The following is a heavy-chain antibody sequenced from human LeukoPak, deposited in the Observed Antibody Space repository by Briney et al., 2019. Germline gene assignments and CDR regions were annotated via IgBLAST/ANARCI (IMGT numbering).Heavy chain of an antibody. CDR3: ASASNRYHPGYSSGWYFRNWFDP. CDR1: GYTFTGCY. Sequence: GASVKVSCKASGYTFTGCYMHWVRQAPRQGLEWMGWINPNSGGTNYAQKFHDRVTMTRDTSISTAYMELSTLRSDDTAVYYCASASNRYHPGYSSGWYFRNWFDPWGQGTLVTVSS. D-gene: IGHD6-19*01. CDR2: INPNSGGT. V-gene: IGHV1-2*02. J-gene: IGHJ5*02.